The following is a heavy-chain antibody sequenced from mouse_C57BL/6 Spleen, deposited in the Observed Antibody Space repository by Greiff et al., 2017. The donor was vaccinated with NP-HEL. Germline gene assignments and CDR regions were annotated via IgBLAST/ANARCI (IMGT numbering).Heavy chain of an antibody. CDR1: GYAFSSSW. Sequence: VKLQESGPELVKPGASVKISCKASGYAFSSSWMNWVKQRPGKGLEWIGRIYPGDGDTNYNGKFKGKATLTADKSSSTAYMQLSSLTSEDSAVYFCARYLYYGNYGSAMDYWGQGTSVTVSS. J-gene: IGHJ4*01. CDR3: ARYLYYGNYGSAMDY. V-gene: IGHV1-82*01. D-gene: IGHD2-1*01. CDR2: IYPGDGDT.